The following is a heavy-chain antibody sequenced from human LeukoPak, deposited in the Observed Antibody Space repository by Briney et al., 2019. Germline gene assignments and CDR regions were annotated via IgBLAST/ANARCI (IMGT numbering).Heavy chain of an antibody. CDR2: ISSSGSTI. CDR3: ARERGITIFRVALLTYGMDV. CDR1: GFTFSSYE. J-gene: IGHJ6*02. V-gene: IGHV3-48*03. D-gene: IGHD3-3*01. Sequence: GGSLRLSCAASGFTFSSYEMNWVRQAPGKGLEWVSYISSSGSTIYYADSVKGRFTISRDNAKNSLYLQMNSLRAEDTAVYYCARERGITIFRVALLTYGMDVWGQGTTVTVSS.